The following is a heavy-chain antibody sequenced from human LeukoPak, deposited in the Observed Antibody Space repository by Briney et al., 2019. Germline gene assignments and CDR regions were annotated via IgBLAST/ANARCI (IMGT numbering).Heavy chain of an antibody. D-gene: IGHD3-22*01. Sequence: GGSLRLSCAASGFTFSSYGMSWVRQAPGKGLEWVSAISGSGGSTYYADSVKGRFTISRDNSKNTLYLQMNSLRAEDTAVYYCAKRLNYYDSSGDAFDIWGQGTMVTVSS. CDR3: AKRLNYYDSSGDAFDI. CDR1: GFTFSSYG. CDR2: ISGSGGST. V-gene: IGHV3-23*01. J-gene: IGHJ3*02.